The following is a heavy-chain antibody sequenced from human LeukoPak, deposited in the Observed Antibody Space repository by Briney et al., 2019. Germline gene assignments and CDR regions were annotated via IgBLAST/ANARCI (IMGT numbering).Heavy chain of an antibody. CDR1: GGSFSGYY. CDR2: INHSGST. J-gene: IGHJ5*02. Sequence: SETLSLTCAVYGGSFSGYYWSWIRQPPGKGLEWIGEINHSGSTNYNPSLKSRVTISVDTSKDQFSLKLNSVTAADTAVYYCARGQGYDFWSGPNWFDPWGQGTLVTVSS. D-gene: IGHD3-3*01. V-gene: IGHV4-34*01. CDR3: ARGQGYDFWSGPNWFDP.